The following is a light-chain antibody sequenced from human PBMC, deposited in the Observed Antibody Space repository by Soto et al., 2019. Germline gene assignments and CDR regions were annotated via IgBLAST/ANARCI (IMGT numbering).Light chain of an antibody. CDR2: DVS. CDR1: QSVTSY. CDR3: QQRSDWPLT. Sequence: EILLTQSRTTLSLSPGVRSTLACRASQSVTSYLAWYQQKPGQAPSPLTYDVSNRASGIPARFSGSGSETDFTLTISSLEPEDFAVYYCQQRSDWPLTFGQGNDWRL. V-gene: IGKV3-11*01. J-gene: IGKJ5*01.